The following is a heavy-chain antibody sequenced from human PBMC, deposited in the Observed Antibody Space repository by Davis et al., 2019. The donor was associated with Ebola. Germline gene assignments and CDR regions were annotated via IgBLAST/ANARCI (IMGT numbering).Heavy chain of an antibody. CDR2: IIPIFVTA. CDR1: GGTFSSYA. D-gene: IGHD3-22*01. Sequence: AASVKVSCKASGGTFSSYAISWVRQAPGQGLEWMGGIIPIFVTANYAQKFQGRVTITADESTSTVYMELSSLRSEDTAVYYCAINLNGIITMIVVAEEDYYGMDVWGQGTTVTVSS. J-gene: IGHJ6*02. CDR3: AINLNGIITMIVVAEEDYYGMDV. V-gene: IGHV1-69*13.